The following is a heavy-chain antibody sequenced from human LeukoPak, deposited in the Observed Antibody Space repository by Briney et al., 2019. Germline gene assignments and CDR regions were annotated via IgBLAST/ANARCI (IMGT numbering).Heavy chain of an antibody. CDR3: ARHVDDSSGYYYRTMYYFDY. V-gene: IGHV5-51*01. D-gene: IGHD3-22*01. CDR2: VNPGDSDI. CDR1: GYSFTSYR. Sequence: GESLKISCKGSGYSFTSYRIGWVRQMPGKGLEWMGIVNPGDSDIRYSPSFQGQVTIPADKSISTAYLQWSSLEASDTAMYYCARHVDDSSGYYYRTMYYFDYWGQGTLVTVSS. J-gene: IGHJ4*02.